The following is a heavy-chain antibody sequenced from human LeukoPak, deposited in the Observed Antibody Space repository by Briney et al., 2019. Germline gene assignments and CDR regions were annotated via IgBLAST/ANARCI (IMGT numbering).Heavy chain of an antibody. CDR1: GFTFSSYW. V-gene: IGHV3-74*01. CDR3: ARAGVRGVISWLDP. J-gene: IGHJ5*02. D-gene: IGHD3-10*01. Sequence: GGSLRLSCAASGFTFSSYWMHWVRQAPGKGLVWVSRINSDGSSTSYADSVKGRYTISRDNAKNTLYLQMNSLRAEDTAVYYCARAGVRGVISWLDPWGQGTLVTVSS. CDR2: INSDGSST.